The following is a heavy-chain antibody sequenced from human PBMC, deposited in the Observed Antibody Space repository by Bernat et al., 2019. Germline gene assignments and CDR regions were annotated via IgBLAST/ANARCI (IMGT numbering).Heavy chain of an antibody. J-gene: IGHJ6*03. V-gene: IGHV4-34*01. CDR1: GESFSGYY. CDR2: ISHSGST. Sequence: QVQVQQWGAGLLKPSETLSLTCAVYGESFSGYYWSWVRQPPGKGLAWLGEISHSGSTNYNPSLKSRVTISVDPSKNQFSIKMRSVTAAETAVYYCARFDIRRGYCSSTSGYDGAITRNYFYYTDVWGKGTSVTVSS. D-gene: IGHD2-2*01. CDR3: ARFDIRRGYCSSTSGYDGAITRNYFYYTDV.